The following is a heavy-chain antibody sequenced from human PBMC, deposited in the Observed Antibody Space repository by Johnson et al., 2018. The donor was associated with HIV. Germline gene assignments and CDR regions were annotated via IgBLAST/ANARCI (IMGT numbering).Heavy chain of an antibody. CDR2: IKQDGREK. Sequence: VQLVEFGGGLVQPGGSLRLSCAASGFTFSTYWMNWVRLAPGKGLEWVANIKQDGREKYSVDSVKGRFTISRDNAKKSLYLQMNSLRAEDTAVYYCAASQYSSRRHDAFDIWGQGTMVTVSS. CDR1: GFTFSTYW. D-gene: IGHD6-13*01. J-gene: IGHJ3*02. V-gene: IGHV3-7*01. CDR3: AASQYSSRRHDAFDI.